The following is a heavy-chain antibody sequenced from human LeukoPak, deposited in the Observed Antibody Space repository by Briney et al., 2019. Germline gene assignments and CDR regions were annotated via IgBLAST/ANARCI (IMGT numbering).Heavy chain of an antibody. D-gene: IGHD1-26*01. J-gene: IGHJ4*02. CDR3: ASLGNSGSYHNDY. V-gene: IGHV1-2*02. CDR1: GYTFTGYY. Sequence: ASVKVSCKASGYTFTGYYMHWVRQAPGQGLEWMGWINPNSGGTNYAQTFQGRVTMTGDTSISTAYMELSRLRSDDTAVYYCASLGNSGSYHNDYWGQGTLVTVSS. CDR2: INPNSGGT.